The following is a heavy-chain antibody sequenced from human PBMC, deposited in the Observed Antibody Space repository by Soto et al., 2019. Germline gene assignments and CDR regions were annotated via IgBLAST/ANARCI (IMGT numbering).Heavy chain of an antibody. V-gene: IGHV1-24*01. Sequence: ASVKVSCKVSGYTPTELSMQWVRQAPGKGLEWMGGFDPEDGETIYAQKFQGRVTMTEDTSTDTAYMELSSLRSEDTAVYYCAIVPASLITFGGVIVFDYWGQGTLVTVSS. CDR3: AIVPASLITFGGVIVFDY. CDR2: FDPEDGET. D-gene: IGHD3-16*02. CDR1: GYTPTELS. J-gene: IGHJ4*02.